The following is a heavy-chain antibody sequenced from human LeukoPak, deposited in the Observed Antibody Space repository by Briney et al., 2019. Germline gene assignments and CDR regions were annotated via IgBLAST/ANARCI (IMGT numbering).Heavy chain of an antibody. CDR3: ASGDGGYRSGREYYFDY. CDR2: IYHSGSA. J-gene: IGHJ4*02. CDR1: GGSISSSNW. Sequence: PSETLSLTCAVSGGSISSSNWWSWVRQPPGKGLEWIGEIYHSGSAYYYPSLKSRVTISVDTSKNQLSLKLSSVTAADTAVYYCASGDGGYRSGREYYFDYWGRGTLVTVSS. D-gene: IGHD3-10*01. V-gene: IGHV4/OR15-8*01.